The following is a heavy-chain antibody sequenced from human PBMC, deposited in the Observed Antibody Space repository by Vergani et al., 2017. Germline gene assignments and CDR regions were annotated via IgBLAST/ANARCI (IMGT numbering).Heavy chain of an antibody. V-gene: IGHV1-69-2*01. D-gene: IGHD3-10*01. CDR1: GYTFTDHY. J-gene: IGHJ5*02. CDR2: VDPEDGET. CDR3: ARDRYELRLYYGSGSYYFFDP. Sequence: EVQLVQSGAEVKKPGATMKISCKVSGYTFTDHYMHWVKQAPGKGLEWMGLVDPEDGETIYAEKFKGRVTIAADTSTDTAHLELSSLRSEDTAVYYCARDRYELRLYYGSGSYYFFDPWGQGTLVTVSS.